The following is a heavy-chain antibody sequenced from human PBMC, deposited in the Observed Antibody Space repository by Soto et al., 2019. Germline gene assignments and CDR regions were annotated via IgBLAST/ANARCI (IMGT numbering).Heavy chain of an antibody. Sequence: TSETLSLTCAVYGGSFSGYYWSWIRQPPGKGLEWIGEINHSGSTNYNPSLKSRVTISVDTSKNQFSLKLSSVTAADTAVYYCARGGPGHWFDPWGQGTLVTVSS. V-gene: IGHV4-34*01. CDR2: INHSGST. CDR1: GGSFSGYY. CDR3: ARGGPGHWFDP. J-gene: IGHJ5*02.